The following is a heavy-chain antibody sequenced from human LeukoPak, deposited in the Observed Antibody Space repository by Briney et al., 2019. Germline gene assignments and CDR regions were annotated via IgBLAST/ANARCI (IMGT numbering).Heavy chain of an antibody. CDR1: GGTFSCYA. Sequence: SVKVSCKASGGTFSCYAINWVRQAPGQGLEWMGRIVPIFGTTNYAQKFQGRVTITTDESTSTAYMELSRLRSEDTAVYYCARDRGERGSSWSLPAHGFDIWGQGTMVTVSS. V-gene: IGHV1-69*05. J-gene: IGHJ3*02. D-gene: IGHD6-13*01. CDR2: IVPIFGTT. CDR3: ARDRGERGSSWSLPAHGFDI.